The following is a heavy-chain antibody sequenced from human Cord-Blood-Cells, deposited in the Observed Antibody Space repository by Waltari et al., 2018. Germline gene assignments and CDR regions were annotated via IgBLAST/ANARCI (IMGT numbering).Heavy chain of an antibody. D-gene: IGHD6-13*01. V-gene: IGHV3-7*01. CDR2: IKQDGSEK. CDR1: VFTFRSYW. J-gene: IGHJ2*01. Sequence: EVQLVESGGGLVQPGGSLRLSCAASVFTFRSYWMSWVGQAPGKGLEGVANIKQDGSEKYYVDSVKGRFTISRDNAKNSLYLQMNSLRAEDTAVYYCARSSIAADWYFDLWGRGTLVTVSS. CDR3: ARSSIAADWYFDL.